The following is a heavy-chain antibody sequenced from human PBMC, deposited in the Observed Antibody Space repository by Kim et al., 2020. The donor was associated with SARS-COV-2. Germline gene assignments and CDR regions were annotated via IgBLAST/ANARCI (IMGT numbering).Heavy chain of an antibody. CDR1: GFTFSSYS. D-gene: IGHD3-22*01. V-gene: IGHV3-21*04. CDR2: ICSSGSSL. J-gene: IGHJ4*02. CDR3: ARGPLCYYASSGYYGDY. Sequence: GGSLRLSCAASGFTFSSYSMNWVRQAPGKGLEWVASICSSGSSLYYEDAVKGRSTIYGDNAKNSLYLQMNSLSAEATAVYYCARGPLCYYASSGYYGDYWGQGTLVTVSS.